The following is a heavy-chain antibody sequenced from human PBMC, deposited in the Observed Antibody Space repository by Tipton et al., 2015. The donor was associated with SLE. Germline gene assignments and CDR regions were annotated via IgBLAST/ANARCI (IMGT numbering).Heavy chain of an antibody. V-gene: IGHV3-64*01. CDR1: GFTFSSYA. CDR3: ARGPCGGDCYTAFDI. D-gene: IGHD2-21*01. CDR2: ISSNGGST. Sequence: SLRLSRAASGFTFSSYAMHWVRQAPGKGLEYVSAISSNGGSTYYANSVKGRFTISRDNSKNTLYLQMGSLRAEDMAVYYCARGPCGGDCYTAFDIWGQGTMVTVSS. J-gene: IGHJ3*02.